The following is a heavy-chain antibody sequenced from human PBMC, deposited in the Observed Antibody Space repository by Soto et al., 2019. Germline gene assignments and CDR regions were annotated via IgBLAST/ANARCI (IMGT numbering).Heavy chain of an antibody. D-gene: IGHD3-10*01. J-gene: IGHJ4*02. CDR3: ASDSHAVDLGY. CDR1: GFSFSDSY. CDR2: ISRGGSVI. V-gene: IGHV3-11*01. Sequence: PGGSLRLSCAASGFSFSDSYMSWIRQAPGKGLKWVSYISRGGSVIYYADSVKGRFTISRDDAKNSLYLQMNSLRAEDTAIYYCASDSHAVDLGYWGQGTLVTVSS.